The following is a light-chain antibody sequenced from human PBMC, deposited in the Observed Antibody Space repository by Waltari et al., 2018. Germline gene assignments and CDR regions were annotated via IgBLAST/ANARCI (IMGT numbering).Light chain of an antibody. CDR1: ESVRRA. CDR3: QHYRSLPVT. J-gene: IGKJ1*01. CDR2: DAS. Sequence: EIVLTQSPGTLSLSPGESATLSCRASESVRRALAWYQQRPGQAPRLLIYDASARATGIPDRFSGSGSGTDFSLTIRRLEPEDFALYYCQHYRSLPVTFGQGTKVEIK. V-gene: IGKV3-20*01.